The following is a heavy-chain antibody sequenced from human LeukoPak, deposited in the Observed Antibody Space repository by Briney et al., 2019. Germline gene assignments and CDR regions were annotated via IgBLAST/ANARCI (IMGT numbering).Heavy chain of an antibody. J-gene: IGHJ4*02. V-gene: IGHV4-39*07. CDR1: GGSISSSSYY. Sequence: SETLSLTCSVSGGSISSSSYYWGWIRQPPWKGLEWIGSIHDSGSTYYNQTLKSRVTISVDTSKNQFSLKLSSVTAADTAVYYCARIRGIAARFCDYWGQGTLVTVSS. D-gene: IGHD6-6*01. CDR2: IHDSGST. CDR3: ARIRGIAARFCDY.